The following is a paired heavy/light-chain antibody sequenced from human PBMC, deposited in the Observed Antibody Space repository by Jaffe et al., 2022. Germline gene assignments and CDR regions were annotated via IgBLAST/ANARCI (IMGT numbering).Heavy chain of an antibody. V-gene: IGHV4-59*01. CDR2: IHYSGTA. CDR3: ARAPGLTTTLPTQRSAFDI. D-gene: IGHD1-1*01. Sequence: QVQMQESGPGLVKPSETLSLTCTVSGGSISSEYWSWMRQPPGKGLEWIGYIHYSGTAQYNPSLKSRVTISVDTSRNQFSLNLSSVTAADTAVYYCARAPGLTTTLPTQRSAFDIWGQGTMVTVSS. J-gene: IGHJ3*02. CDR1: GGSISSEY.
Light chain of an antibody. CDR1: QSVSTY. CDR3: QQYNGWPPNFT. Sequence: DIVMTQSPATLSVSPGERATLSCRASQSVSTYLAWYQQRPGQAPRLLIYGSSTRAAGVPARFSGSGSGTEFTLIISSLQSEDFAVYYCQQYNGWPPNFTFGPGTKVDIK. J-gene: IGKJ3*01. V-gene: IGKV3-15*01. CDR2: GSS.